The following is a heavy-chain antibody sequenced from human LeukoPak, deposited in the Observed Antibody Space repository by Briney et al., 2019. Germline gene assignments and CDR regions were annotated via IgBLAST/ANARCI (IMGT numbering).Heavy chain of an antibody. V-gene: IGHV3-21*01. Sequence: GGSLRLSCAASGFTFSSFRMNWVRQAPGKGLEWVSSISGSSSDIYYADSVKGRFTISRDNAKNSLYLQMNSLRAEDTAVYYCAELGITMIGGVWGKGTTVTISS. CDR2: ISGSSSDI. CDR3: AELGITMIGGV. J-gene: IGHJ6*04. D-gene: IGHD3-10*02. CDR1: GFTFSSFR.